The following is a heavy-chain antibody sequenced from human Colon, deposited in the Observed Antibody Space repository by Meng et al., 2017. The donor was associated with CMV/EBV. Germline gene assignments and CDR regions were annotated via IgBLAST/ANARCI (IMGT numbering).Heavy chain of an antibody. CDR2: INSIGNSI. V-gene: IGHV3-48*03. CDR1: GFPFSTYE. CDR3: AREDVLLWFGELSGGIDY. Sequence: GESLKISCAASGFPFSTYEINWVRQAPGKGLEWISYINSIGNSILYADSVKGRFAISRDNAKNTLYLQMNSLRAEDTAVYYCAREDVLLWFGELSGGIDYWGQGTLVTVSS. D-gene: IGHD3-10*01. J-gene: IGHJ4*02.